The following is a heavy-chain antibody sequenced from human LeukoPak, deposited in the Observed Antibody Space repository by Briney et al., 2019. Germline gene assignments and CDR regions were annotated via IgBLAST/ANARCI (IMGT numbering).Heavy chain of an antibody. D-gene: IGHD6-13*01. CDR3: AKDKGYSSSWFSLDYFDY. J-gene: IGHJ4*02. V-gene: IGHV3-23*01. CDR1: GFTFSSYA. CDR2: ISGSGGST. Sequence: GGSLRLSCAASGFTFSSYATSWVRQAPGKGLEWVSAISGSGGSTYYADSVKGRFTISRDNSKNTLYLQMNSLRAEDTAVCYCAKDKGYSSSWFSLDYFDYWGQGTLVTVSS.